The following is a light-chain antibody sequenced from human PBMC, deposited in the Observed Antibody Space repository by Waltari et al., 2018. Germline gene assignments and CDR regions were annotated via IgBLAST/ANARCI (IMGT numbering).Light chain of an antibody. V-gene: IGKV1-12*01. J-gene: IGKJ1*01. Sequence: DIQMSQSPSSVSASVGDRVTLTCRASQGISSRLAWYQQKPGKAPQLLISDASSLHSGVPSRFSDSGSGTDFTLTISSLQPEDFATYYCLQVNSFPRTFGQGTKVEVK. CDR1: QGISSR. CDR2: DAS. CDR3: LQVNSFPRT.